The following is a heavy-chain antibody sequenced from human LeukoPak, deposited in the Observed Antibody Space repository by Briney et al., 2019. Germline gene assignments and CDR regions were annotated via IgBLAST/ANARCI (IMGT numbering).Heavy chain of an antibody. V-gene: IGHV1-58*02. CDR2: IVVGSGNT. CDR3: ARDRSYYYDSSGRLPYY. D-gene: IGHD3-22*01. CDR1: GFTFTSSA. J-gene: IGHJ4*02. Sequence: GASVKVSCKASGFTFTSSAMQWVRQARGQRLEWIGWIVVGSGNTNYAQKFQERVTITRDMSTSTAYMELSSLRSEDTAVYYCARDRSYYYDSSGRLPYYWGQGTLVTVSS.